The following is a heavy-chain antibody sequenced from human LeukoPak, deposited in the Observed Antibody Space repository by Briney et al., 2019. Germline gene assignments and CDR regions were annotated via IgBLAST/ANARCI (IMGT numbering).Heavy chain of an antibody. CDR2: IYHSGST. CDR3: ASKSRVHFDY. V-gene: IGHV4-30-2*01. J-gene: IGHJ4*02. CDR1: GGSISSGGYS. Sequence: SQTLSLTCAVSGGSISSGGYSWSWIRQPPGKGLEWIGYIYHSGSTYYNPSLKSRVTISVDTSKNQFSLKLSSVTAADTAVYYCASKSRVHFDYWGQGTLVTVSS.